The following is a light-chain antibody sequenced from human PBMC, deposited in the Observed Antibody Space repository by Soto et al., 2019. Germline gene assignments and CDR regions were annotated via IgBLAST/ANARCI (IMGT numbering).Light chain of an antibody. CDR3: AAWDDSLNGYV. J-gene: IGLJ1*01. CDR1: SSNIGSNT. CDR2: GND. Sequence: QSVLTQPPSASGTPGQRVTISCSGSSSNIGSNTVNWYQQVPGTAPKLLIYGNDQRPSGVPDRFSGSKSGTSASLAISGLQSEDDADYFCAAWDDSLNGYVFGTGTKVTVL. V-gene: IGLV1-44*01.